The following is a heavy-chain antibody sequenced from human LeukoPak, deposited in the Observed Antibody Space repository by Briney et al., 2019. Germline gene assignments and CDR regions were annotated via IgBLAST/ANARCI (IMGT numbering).Heavy chain of an antibody. CDR3: ARDRYYGSGSYPPPDV. J-gene: IGHJ6*02. Sequence: ASVKVSCKASGYTFTSYGISWVRQAPGQGLEWMGWISAYNGNTNYAQKLQGRVTMTTDTSTSTAYMELRSLRSDDTAVYYCARDRYYGSGSYPPPDVWGQGTTVTVSS. CDR1: GYTFTSYG. V-gene: IGHV1-18*01. D-gene: IGHD3-10*01. CDR2: ISAYNGNT.